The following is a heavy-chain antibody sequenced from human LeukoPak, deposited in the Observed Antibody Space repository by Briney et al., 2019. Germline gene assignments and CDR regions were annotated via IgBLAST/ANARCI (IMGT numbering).Heavy chain of an antibody. J-gene: IGHJ4*02. CDR1: GFTFTSSA. V-gene: IGHV1-58*02. CDR2: IVVGSGNT. D-gene: IGHD3-22*01. Sequence: SVKVSCKASGFTFTSSAMQWVRQARGQRLEWIGWIVVGSGNTNYAQKFQERVTITRDMSTSTAYMELSSLRSEDTAVYYCAADYYDSSGYSIWGQGTLVTVSS. CDR3: AADYYDSSGYSI.